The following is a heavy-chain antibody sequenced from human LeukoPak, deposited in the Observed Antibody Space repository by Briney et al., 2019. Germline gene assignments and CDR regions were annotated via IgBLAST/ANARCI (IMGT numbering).Heavy chain of an antibody. CDR3: ARPAASPLYYSLDH. J-gene: IGHJ4*02. V-gene: IGHV1-69*13. CDR1: GGTLSNYA. CDR2: IIPIFGTA. D-gene: IGHD3-16*01. Sequence: ASVNVSCKASGGTLSNYAINWVRQAPGQGLEWMGGIIPIFGTANYAQTFQGRVTSTADESTSTAYMELSSLRSEDTAVYYCARPAASPLYYSLDHWGQGTLVTVSS.